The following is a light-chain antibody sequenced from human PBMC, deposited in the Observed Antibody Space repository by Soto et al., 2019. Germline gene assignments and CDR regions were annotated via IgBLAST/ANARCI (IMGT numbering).Light chain of an antibody. CDR3: QHWNDYSWT. V-gene: IGKV1-5*03. CDR2: KTS. J-gene: IGKJ1*01. CDR1: QSISIW. Sequence: DIHMTQSPSTLSASVGDRVTITCRASQSISIWLAWYQQKPGKAPNLLIYKTSSLKTGVPSRFSGSGSGTEFTLTISSLQPDDIATYYCQHWNDYSWTFGQVTKVEVK.